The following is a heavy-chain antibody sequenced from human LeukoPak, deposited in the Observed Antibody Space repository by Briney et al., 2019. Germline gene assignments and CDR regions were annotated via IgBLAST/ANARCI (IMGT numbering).Heavy chain of an antibody. Sequence: SETLSLTCAVYGGSFSGYYWSWIRQPPGKGLEWIGEINHSGSTNYNPSLKSRVTISVDTSKNQFSLKLSSVTAADTAVCYCARGSSDYYGSGSYYGGVNYYYYYYMDVWGKGTTVTVSS. V-gene: IGHV4-34*01. CDR3: ARGSSDYYGSGSYYGGVNYYYYYYMDV. CDR2: INHSGST. D-gene: IGHD3-10*01. CDR1: GGSFSGYY. J-gene: IGHJ6*03.